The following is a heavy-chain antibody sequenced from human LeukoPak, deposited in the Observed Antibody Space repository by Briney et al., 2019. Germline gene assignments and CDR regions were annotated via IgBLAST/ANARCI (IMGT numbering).Heavy chain of an antibody. CDR2: IFYSGST. CDR3: ARRAGEYSHPYDY. J-gene: IGHJ4*02. V-gene: IGHV4-39*07. D-gene: IGHD4-17*01. Sequence: SETLSLTCTVSGGSISTSSYYWGWVRQPPGKGLEWIGNIFYSGSTYYSPSLKSRVTISLDTSRNQFSLKLNSVTAADTAVYYCARRAGEYSHPYDYWGQGTLVTVSS. CDR1: GGSISTSSYY.